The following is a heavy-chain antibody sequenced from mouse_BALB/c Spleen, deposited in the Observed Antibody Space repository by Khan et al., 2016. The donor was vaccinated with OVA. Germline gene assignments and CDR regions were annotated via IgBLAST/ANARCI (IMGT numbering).Heavy chain of an antibody. Sequence: EVKLEESGPGLVKPSQSLSLTCTVTGYSITSDYAWNWIRQFPGNKLEWMGYISYSGSTGYNPSLKSRISITRDTSNNQFFLQLNSVTTEDTATYYCARRYYYGHWYFDVWGAGTTVTVSS. CDR1: GYSITSDYA. CDR3: ARRYYYGHWYFDV. D-gene: IGHD1-1*01. V-gene: IGHV3-2*02. CDR2: ISYSGST. J-gene: IGHJ1*01.